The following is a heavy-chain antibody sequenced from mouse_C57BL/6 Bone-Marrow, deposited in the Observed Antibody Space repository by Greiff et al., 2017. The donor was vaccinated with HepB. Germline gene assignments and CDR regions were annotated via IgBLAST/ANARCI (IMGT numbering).Heavy chain of an antibody. CDR2: IYPGDGDT. V-gene: IGHV1-82*01. D-gene: IGHD3-1*01. Sequence: VQGVESGPELVKPGASVKISCKASGYAFSSSWMNWVKQRPGKGLEWIGRIYPGDGDTNYNGKFKGKATLTADKSSSTAYMQLSSLTSEDSAVYFCARWAYFDVWGTGTTVTVSS. J-gene: IGHJ1*03. CDR1: GYAFSSSW. CDR3: ARWAYFDV.